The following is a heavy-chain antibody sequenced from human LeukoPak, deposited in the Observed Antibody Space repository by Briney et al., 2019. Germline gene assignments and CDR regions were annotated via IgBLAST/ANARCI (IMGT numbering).Heavy chain of an antibody. D-gene: IGHD3-9*01. Sequence: PGGSLRLSCAASGFTFSSYAMHWVRQAPGKGLEWVAVISYDGSNKYHADSVKGRFTISRDNAKNSLYLQMNSLRAEDTAVYYCARTYYDILTGYNPYFDYWGQGTLVTVSS. J-gene: IGHJ4*02. V-gene: IGHV3-30*04. CDR3: ARTYYDILTGYNPYFDY. CDR2: ISYDGSNK. CDR1: GFTFSSYA.